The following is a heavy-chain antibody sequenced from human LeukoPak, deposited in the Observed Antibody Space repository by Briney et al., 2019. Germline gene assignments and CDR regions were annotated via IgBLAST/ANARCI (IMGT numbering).Heavy chain of an antibody. Sequence: ETLSLTCTVSGGSISSYYWSWIRQPAGKGLEWIGRIYTSGSTNYNPSLKSRVTMSVDTSKNQFSLNLTSITAADTAVYYCAGQNVPTPHDYWGQGTQVTVSS. V-gene: IGHV4-4*07. J-gene: IGHJ4*02. CDR1: GGSISSYY. CDR2: IYTSGST. CDR3: AGQNVPTPHDY. D-gene: IGHD2-2*01.